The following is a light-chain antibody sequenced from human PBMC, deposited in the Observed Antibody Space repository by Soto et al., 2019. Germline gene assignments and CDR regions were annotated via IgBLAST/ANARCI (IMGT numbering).Light chain of an antibody. V-gene: IGLV2-23*01. Sequence: QSVLTQPASVSGSPGQSLTISCTGTSSDVGNYTLVSWYQQHPGKAPKLMIYEGSKRPSGVSNRFSGSKSGNTASLTISGLQATEEAYCYGGSYAVSSPLEGVFGGGTKLTVL. CDR1: SSDVGNYTL. J-gene: IGLJ2*01. CDR2: EGS. CDR3: GSYAVSSPLEGV.